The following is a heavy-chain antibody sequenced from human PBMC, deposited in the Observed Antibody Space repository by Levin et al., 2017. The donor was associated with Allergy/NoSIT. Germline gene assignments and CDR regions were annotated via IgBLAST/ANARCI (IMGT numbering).Heavy chain of an antibody. J-gene: IGHJ6*02. CDR3: ARVVSAFGLLYGMDV. CDR1: EFILSSYC. V-gene: IGHV3-7*04. Sequence: PGESLKISCAASEFILSSYCMAWVRQAPGKGLQWVANVKQDGSERYNVDSLKGRFTISRDSAKNSLYLQMNNLRDEDTAVYYCARVVSAFGLLYGMDVWGQGTTVTVSS. CDR2: VKQDGSER. D-gene: IGHD3/OR15-3a*01.